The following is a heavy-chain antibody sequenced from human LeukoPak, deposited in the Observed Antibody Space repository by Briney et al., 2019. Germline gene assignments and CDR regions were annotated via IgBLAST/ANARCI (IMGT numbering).Heavy chain of an antibody. CDR1: GFTLRSSA. J-gene: IGHJ4*02. V-gene: IGHV3-23*01. Sequence: GGSLRLSCAASGFTLRSSAMSWVRQAPGKGLEWVSAISGDGGTISYAASVRGRFTISRDNAKNTLFLQMSSLRAGDTALYYCAKELYGNPSGYWGQGTRVTVSS. D-gene: IGHD2-8*01. CDR3: AKELYGNPSGY. CDR2: ISGDGGTI.